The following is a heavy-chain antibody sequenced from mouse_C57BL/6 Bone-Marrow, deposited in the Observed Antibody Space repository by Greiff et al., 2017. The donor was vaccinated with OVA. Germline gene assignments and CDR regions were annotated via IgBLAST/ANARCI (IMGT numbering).Heavy chain of an antibody. CDR3: ARQSTDYYAMDY. Sequence: EVMLVESGGGLVKPGGSLKLSCAASGFTFSDYGMHWVRQAPEKGLEWVAYISSGSSTIYYADTVKGRFTISRDNAKNTLFLQMTSLRSEDTAMYYCARQSTDYYAMDYWGQGTSVTVSS. J-gene: IGHJ4*01. CDR1: GFTFSDYG. D-gene: IGHD5-1*01. CDR2: ISSGSSTI. V-gene: IGHV5-17*01.